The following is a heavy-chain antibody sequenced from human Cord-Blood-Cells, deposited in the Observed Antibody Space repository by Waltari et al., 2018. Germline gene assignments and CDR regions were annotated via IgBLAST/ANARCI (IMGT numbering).Heavy chain of an antibody. CDR2: IYYSGST. CDR1: GGPISSPY. D-gene: IGHD1-7*01. J-gene: IGHJ3*02. CDR3: ASITGTTFAFDI. V-gene: IGHV4-59*11. Sequence: QVQLQESGPGLVKPSETLSLTCTVSGGPISSPYWSWIRQPPGKGLEWIGYIYYSGSTNYNPSLKSRVTISVDTSKNQFSLKLSSVTAADTAVYYCASITGTTFAFDIWGQGTMVTVSS.